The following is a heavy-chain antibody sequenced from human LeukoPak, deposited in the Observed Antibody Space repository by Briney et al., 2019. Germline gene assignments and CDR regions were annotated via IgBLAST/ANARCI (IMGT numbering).Heavy chain of an antibody. D-gene: IGHD3-10*01. Sequence: GGSLRLSCAASGFSISNDWMSWVRQAPGKGLEWVARVKSRSAGETTVYAAPVKGRFTISRDDSKNTLYLQMNSLKTEDTAVYYCTLIQGWGSGSYYRDFWGQGTLVTVSS. CDR1: GFSISNDW. CDR2: VKSRSAGETT. V-gene: IGHV3-15*01. J-gene: IGHJ4*02. CDR3: TLIQGWGSGSYYRDF.